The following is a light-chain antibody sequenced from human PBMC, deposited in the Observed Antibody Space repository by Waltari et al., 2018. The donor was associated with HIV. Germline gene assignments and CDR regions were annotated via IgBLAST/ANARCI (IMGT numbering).Light chain of an antibody. CDR1: QSVNTN. CDR2: GAS. J-gene: IGKJ2*01. V-gene: IGKV3-15*01. CDR3: HQYNNWPYT. Sequence: MMQSPDILPVSPGEGVTLTCRASQSVNTNVAWYQQRPGQAPRLLIYGASTRAAGFPARFSGGGSGTEFTLTISSLQSEDFALYFCHQYNNWPYTFGQGTKLDFK.